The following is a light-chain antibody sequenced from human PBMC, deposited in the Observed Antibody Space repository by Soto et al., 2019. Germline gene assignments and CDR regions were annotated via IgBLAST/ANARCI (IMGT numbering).Light chain of an antibody. CDR1: QSVSSSY. J-gene: IGKJ2*01. CDR2: GAS. CDR3: QQYGSSPNT. V-gene: IGKV3-20*01. Sequence: EIVLTQSPGTLSLSPGERAILSCRASQSVSSSYLAWYQQKPGQAPRLLIYGASSRATGIPDRFSGSGSGTDFTLTISRLEPEDFAVYYCQQYGSSPNTFGQGTNLEIK.